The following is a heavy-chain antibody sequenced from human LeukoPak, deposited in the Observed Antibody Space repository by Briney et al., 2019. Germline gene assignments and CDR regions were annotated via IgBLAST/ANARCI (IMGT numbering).Heavy chain of an antibody. CDR1: GITFNGYT. V-gene: IGHV3-21*04. CDR2: ISTNHGYI. CDR3: ARDLMFGLGPPL. D-gene: IGHD3-3*01. J-gene: IGHJ6*02. Sequence: GGSLRLSCAASGITFNGYTVNWVRQAPGKGLEWVSSISTNHGYIYYADSVRGRLTISRDNAQKSVYLQMNNLRAEDTAVYYCARDLMFGLGPPLWGRGTTVTVSS.